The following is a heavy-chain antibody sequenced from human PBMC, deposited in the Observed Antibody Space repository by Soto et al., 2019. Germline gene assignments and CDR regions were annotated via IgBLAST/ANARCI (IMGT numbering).Heavy chain of an antibody. D-gene: IGHD1-20*01. CDR2: ISHSGTS. Sequence: QVQLQESGPGLVKPSGTLSLTCAVSGGSISSTHWWTWVRQSPGKGLEYIVEISHSGTSNSNPSLKSRVTLSVDNSKNHFSLTLTSVTAADTAVYYCARVVLSITRGAFDAWGQGTPVIVSS. CDR3: ARVVLSITRGAFDA. J-gene: IGHJ3*01. V-gene: IGHV4-4*02. CDR1: GGSISSTHW.